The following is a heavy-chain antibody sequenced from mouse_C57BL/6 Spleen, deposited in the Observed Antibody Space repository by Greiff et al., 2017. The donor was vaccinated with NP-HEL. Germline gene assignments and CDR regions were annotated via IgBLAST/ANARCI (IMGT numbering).Heavy chain of an antibody. V-gene: IGHV1-50*01. CDR3: ARQLGSSYEDY. CDR1: GYTFTSYW. D-gene: IGHD1-1*01. Sequence: QVQLQQPGAELVKPGASVKLSCKASGYTFTSYWMQWVKQRPGQGLEWIGEIDPSDSYTNYNQKLKGKATLTVDTSSSTAYMQLSSLTSEDSAVYYCARQLGSSYEDYWGQGTTLTVSS. J-gene: IGHJ2*01. CDR2: IDPSDSYT.